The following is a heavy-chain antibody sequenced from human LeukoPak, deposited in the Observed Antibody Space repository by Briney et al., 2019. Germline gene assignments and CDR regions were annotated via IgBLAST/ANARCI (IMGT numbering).Heavy chain of an antibody. J-gene: IGHJ5*02. D-gene: IGHD2-15*01. Sequence: GSSVKVSCKASGGTFSSYAISWVRQAPGQGLEWMGRIIPIFGIANYAQKFQGRVTITADKSTSTAYMELSSLRSEDTAVYYCERQGYCSGGSCTGAHWFDRWGQGTLVTVSS. CDR1: GGTFSSYA. CDR2: IIPIFGIA. CDR3: ERQGYCSGGSCTGAHWFDR. V-gene: IGHV1-69*04.